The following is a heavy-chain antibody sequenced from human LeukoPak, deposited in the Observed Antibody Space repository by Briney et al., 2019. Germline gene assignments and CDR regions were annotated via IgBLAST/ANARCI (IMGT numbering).Heavy chain of an antibody. Sequence: PGGSLRLSCAASGFTFSSYEMNWVRQAPGKGLEWVSYISSSGSSIYYADSVKGRFTISGDNAKNSLYLQMNSLRAEDTAVYYCARGVNYYDSSGYYFSYWGKGTLVTVSS. CDR3: ARGVNYYDSSGYYFSY. J-gene: IGHJ4*02. CDR1: GFTFSSYE. V-gene: IGHV3-48*03. CDR2: ISSSGSSI. D-gene: IGHD3-22*01.